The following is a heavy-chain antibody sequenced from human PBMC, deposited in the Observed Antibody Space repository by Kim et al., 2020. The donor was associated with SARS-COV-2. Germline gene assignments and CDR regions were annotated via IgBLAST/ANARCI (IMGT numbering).Heavy chain of an antibody. CDR3: ARLRDGDYYDY. CDR1: GFTFSSYD. CDR2: IGTAGDT. V-gene: IGHV3-13*01. Sequence: GGSLRLSCAASGFTFSSYDMHWVRQATGKGLEWVSAIGTAGDTYYPGSVKGRFTISRENAKNSLYLQMNSLRAGDTAVYYCARLRDGDYYDYWGQRTLVTVSS. D-gene: IGHD4-17*01. J-gene: IGHJ4*02.